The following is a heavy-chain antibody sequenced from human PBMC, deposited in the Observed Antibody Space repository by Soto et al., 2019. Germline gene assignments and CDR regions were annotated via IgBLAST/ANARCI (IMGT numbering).Heavy chain of an antibody. Sequence: VASVKVSCKASGYTFASYAMHWVRQAPGQRLEWMGWINAGNGNTKYSQKFQGRVTITRDTSASTAYMELSSLRSEDTAVYYCASHHDYGDSRGSFDYWGQGTLVTVSS. CDR1: GYTFASYA. CDR2: INAGNGNT. V-gene: IGHV1-3*01. J-gene: IGHJ4*02. CDR3: ASHHDYGDSRGSFDY. D-gene: IGHD4-17*01.